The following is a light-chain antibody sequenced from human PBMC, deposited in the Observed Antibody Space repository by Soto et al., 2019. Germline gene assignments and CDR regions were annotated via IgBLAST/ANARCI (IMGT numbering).Light chain of an antibody. CDR2: DVS. CDR1: SSEVGGYNY. V-gene: IGLV2-14*01. J-gene: IGLJ2*01. Sequence: QSALTQPASVSGSPGQSITISCTGTSSEVGGYNYVSWYQQHPGKAPKLMIYDVSNRPSGVSNRFSGSKSGNTASLTISGLQAEDEADYYCSSYTSSSTLVVFGGATKVTVL. CDR3: SSYTSSSTLVV.